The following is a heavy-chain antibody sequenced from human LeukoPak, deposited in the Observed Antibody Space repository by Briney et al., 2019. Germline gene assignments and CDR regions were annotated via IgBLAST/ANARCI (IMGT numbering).Heavy chain of an antibody. Sequence: PSETLSLTCTVSGGSISSHYWSWIRQPPGKGLEWIGYIYYSGSTNYNPSLKSRITISVDTSKNQFSLKLNSMTAADTPVYYCARYGDYAWFDPWGQGTLVTVSS. V-gene: IGHV4-59*11. D-gene: IGHD4-17*01. CDR2: IYYSGST. J-gene: IGHJ5*02. CDR3: ARYGDYAWFDP. CDR1: GGSISSHY.